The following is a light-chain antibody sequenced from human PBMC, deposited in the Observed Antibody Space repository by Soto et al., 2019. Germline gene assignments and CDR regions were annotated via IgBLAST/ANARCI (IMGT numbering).Light chain of an antibody. CDR1: SSNIGAGYD. J-gene: IGLJ2*01. CDR2: GNS. Sequence: QSVLTQPPSVSGAPGQRVTSSCTGSSSNIGAGYDVHWYQQLPGTAPKLLIYGNSNRPSGVPDRFSGSKSGTSASLAITGLQAEDEADYYCQSYDSSLRGVFGGATKLTVL. V-gene: IGLV1-40*01. CDR3: QSYDSSLRGV.